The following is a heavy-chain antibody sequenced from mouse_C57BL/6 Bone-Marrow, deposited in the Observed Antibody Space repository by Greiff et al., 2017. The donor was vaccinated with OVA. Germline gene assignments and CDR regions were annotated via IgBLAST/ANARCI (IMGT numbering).Heavy chain of an antibody. CDR2: ISSGGSYT. J-gene: IGHJ3*01. CDR1: GFTFSSYG. D-gene: IGHD4-1*01. CDR3: ARRNWGGGWFAY. V-gene: IGHV5-6*02. Sequence: EVNLVESGGDLVKPGGSLKLSCAASGFTFSSYGMSWVRQTPDKRLEWVATISSGGSYTYYPDSVKGRFTISRDNAKNTLYLQMSSLKSEDTAMYYCARRNWGGGWFAYWGQGTLVTVSA.